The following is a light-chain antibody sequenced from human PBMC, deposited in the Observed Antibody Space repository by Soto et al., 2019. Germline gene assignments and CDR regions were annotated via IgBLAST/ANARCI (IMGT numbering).Light chain of an antibody. J-gene: IGKJ5*01. V-gene: IGKV3D-15*01. CDR1: QSVSSN. CDR3: QQSLSMPLT. CDR2: GAS. Sequence: EIVMTQSPATLSVSPGERATLSYRASQSVSSNLAWYQQKPGQAPRLLIYGASSRATGIPDRFSGSGSGTDFTLTITNLQPDDFATYYCQQSLSMPLTFGHGTRLEIK.